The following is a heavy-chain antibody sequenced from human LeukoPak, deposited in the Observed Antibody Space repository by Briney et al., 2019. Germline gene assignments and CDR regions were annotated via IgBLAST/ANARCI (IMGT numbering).Heavy chain of an antibody. CDR3: ASDGLPFDF. Sequence: GGSLRLSCAASGFRFSSYWMSWVRQAPGKGLEWVANIKQDGSEKYYVDSVKGRFTISRDNAKNSLYLQMNSLRAEDTAVYFCASDGLPFDFWGQGTLVTVPS. J-gene: IGHJ4*02. CDR1: GFRFSSYW. V-gene: IGHV3-7*01. D-gene: IGHD5-12*01. CDR2: IKQDGSEK.